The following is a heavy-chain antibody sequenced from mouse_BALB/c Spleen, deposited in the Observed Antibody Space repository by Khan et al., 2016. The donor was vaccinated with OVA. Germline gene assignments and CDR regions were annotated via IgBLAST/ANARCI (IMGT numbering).Heavy chain of an antibody. D-gene: IGHD2-3*01. V-gene: IGHV9-3*02. CDR3: ARNRWLIPPMDY. Sequence: QIQLVQSGPELKKPGETVKISCKASGYTFTNYGMNWVKQSPGKGLKWMGWINTNTGEPTYAEEFKGRFAFSLETSASTAYLQINNIKNEDTDTYFRARNRWLIPPMDYWGQGTSVTVSS. CDR1: GYTFTNYG. CDR2: INTNTGEP. J-gene: IGHJ4*01.